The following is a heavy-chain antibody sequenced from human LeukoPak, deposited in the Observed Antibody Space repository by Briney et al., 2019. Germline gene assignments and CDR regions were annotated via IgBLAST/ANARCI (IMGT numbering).Heavy chain of an antibody. CDR1: GFTVSRYY. J-gene: IGHJ4*02. CDR3: ARGIDY. V-gene: IGHV3-53*01. Sequence: GGSLTLSCAASGFTVSRYYMNWVRQAPGKELEWVSVIYTGGGRYYADSVRGRFTISRDTSKNMVFLQMNSLRVEDTAVYYCARGIDYWGRGTLVTVSS. CDR2: IYTGGGR.